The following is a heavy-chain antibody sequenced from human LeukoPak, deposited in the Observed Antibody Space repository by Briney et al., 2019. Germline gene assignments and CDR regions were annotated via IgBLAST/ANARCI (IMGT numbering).Heavy chain of an antibody. CDR1: GFTFSSYG. V-gene: IGHV3-30*18. D-gene: IGHD4-17*01. Sequence: PGGSLRLSCAASGFTFSSYGMHWVRQAPGKGLEWVAVISYDGSNKYYADSVKGRFTISRDNSKNTLYLQMNSLRAEDTAVYYCAKDNHAVTTVGDAFDIWGQGTMVTVSS. CDR2: ISYDGSNK. CDR3: AKDNHAVTTVGDAFDI. J-gene: IGHJ3*02.